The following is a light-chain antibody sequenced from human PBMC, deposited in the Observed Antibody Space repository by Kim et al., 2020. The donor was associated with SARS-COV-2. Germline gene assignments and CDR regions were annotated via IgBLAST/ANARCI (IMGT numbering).Light chain of an antibody. CDR1: QSVSNDY. J-gene: IGKJ1*01. CDR3: QQYGTSPRT. V-gene: IGKV3-20*01. Sequence: EIVLTQSPGTLSLSPGERATLSCRASQSVSNDYLAWYQQKTGQAPRLLIYAASTSAPGIPIKFSGSGSGTDFTLTISGLDPDDFAVYYCQQYGTSPRTFGQGTKVDIK. CDR2: AAS.